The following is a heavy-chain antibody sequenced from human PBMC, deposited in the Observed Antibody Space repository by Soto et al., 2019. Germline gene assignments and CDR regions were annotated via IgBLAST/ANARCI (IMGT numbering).Heavy chain of an antibody. V-gene: IGHV1-18*01. CDR1: GYTFTSYG. J-gene: IGHJ5*02. CDR2: ISAYNGNT. D-gene: IGHD2-2*02. Sequence: GASVKVSCKASGYTFTSYGISWVRQAPGQGLEWMGWISAYNGNTNYAQKLQGRVTMTTDTSTSTAYMELRSLRSDDTAVYYCARLYCSSTSCYKGGRFDPWGQGTLVTVSS. CDR3: ARLYCSSTSCYKGGRFDP.